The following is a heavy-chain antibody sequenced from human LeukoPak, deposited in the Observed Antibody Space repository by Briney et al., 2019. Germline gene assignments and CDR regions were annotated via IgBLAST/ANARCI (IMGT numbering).Heavy chain of an antibody. D-gene: IGHD5-18*01. CDR2: ISGSGGST. V-gene: IGHV3-23*01. CDR3: AKGLRGGYSYGLDY. Sequence: GGSLRLSCAASGFTFSSYAMSWVRQAPGKGLEWVSAISGSGGSTYYADSVKGRFTISRDNSKNTLYLQMNSLRAEDTAVYYCAKGLRGGYSYGLDYWGQGTLVTVSS. CDR1: GFTFSSYA. J-gene: IGHJ4*02.